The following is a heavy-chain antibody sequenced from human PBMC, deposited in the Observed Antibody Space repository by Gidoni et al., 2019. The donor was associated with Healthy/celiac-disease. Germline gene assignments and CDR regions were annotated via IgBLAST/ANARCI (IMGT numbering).Heavy chain of an antibody. V-gene: IGHV3-33*01. CDR2: IWYDESNK. CDR3: AREGIAAAGGAFDY. D-gene: IGHD6-13*01. Sequence: VQLVESGGGVVQPGRSLRLSCAASGFNFSSYGMLWVRQATGKVLEWVAVIWYDESNKYYADSVKCRFTISRDNSKNTLYLQMNSLRAEDTAVYYCAREGIAAAGGAFDYWGQGTLVTVSS. CDR1: GFNFSSYG. J-gene: IGHJ4*02.